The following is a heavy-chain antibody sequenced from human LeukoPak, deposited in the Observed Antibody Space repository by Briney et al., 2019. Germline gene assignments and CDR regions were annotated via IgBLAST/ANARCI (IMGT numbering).Heavy chain of an antibody. Sequence: GESLKIPRKGSGYSFTSYWIGWVRQIPGKGLEWMGIIYPGDSDTRYSPSFQGQVTISADKSISTAYLQWSSLKASDTAMYYCARCSYYVSGIQFTFDYWGQGTLVTVSS. CDR3: ARCSYYVSGIQFTFDY. V-gene: IGHV5-51*01. CDR1: GYSFTSYW. D-gene: IGHD3-10*01. CDR2: IYPGDSDT. J-gene: IGHJ4*02.